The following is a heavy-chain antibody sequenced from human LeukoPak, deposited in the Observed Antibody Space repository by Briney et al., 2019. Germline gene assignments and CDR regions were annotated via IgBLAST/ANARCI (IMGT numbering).Heavy chain of an antibody. D-gene: IGHD3-9*01. CDR1: GFIFNTYV. V-gene: IGHV3-30*02. CDR2: IRYDGSNK. Sequence: HAGGSLRLSCAASGFIFNTYVMHWVRQAPGKGLEWLAFIRYDGSNKNYADSVKGRFTISRDNSKNTLYLQMNSLRAEDTAVYYCAKVRSRYFDWSPDAFDIWGQGTMVTVSS. CDR3: AKVRSRYFDWSPDAFDI. J-gene: IGHJ3*02.